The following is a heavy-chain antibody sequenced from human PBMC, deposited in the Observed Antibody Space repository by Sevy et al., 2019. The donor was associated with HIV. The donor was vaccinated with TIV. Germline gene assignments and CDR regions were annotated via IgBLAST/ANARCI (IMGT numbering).Heavy chain of an antibody. D-gene: IGHD6-6*01. Sequence: SETLSLTCNVSGVSITRSYWNWIRQTPGKGLEWIAFVYYTGKTNYNPSLKSRVTGSLDTSKSQFSLKLSSVTAADTAVYYCARGGAGRQFDYYYYMDVWGKGTTVTVSS. CDR2: VYYTGKT. V-gene: IGHV4-59*01. J-gene: IGHJ6*03. CDR1: GVSITRSY. CDR3: ARGGAGRQFDYYYYMDV.